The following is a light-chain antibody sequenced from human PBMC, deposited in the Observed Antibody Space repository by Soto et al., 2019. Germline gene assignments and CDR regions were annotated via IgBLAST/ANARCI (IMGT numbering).Light chain of an antibody. J-gene: IGKJ1*01. Sequence: DIKMTQSPSTVCQSXRHGVTITXXASQSISTYLAWYRHKPGEAPKLLIYKASTLERGVPSRFSGSGSGTDFTLTISSLQPDDFATYYCQPYNSDSRTFGQGTKVDIK. V-gene: IGKV1-5*03. CDR3: QPYNSDSRT. CDR2: KAS. CDR1: QSISTY.